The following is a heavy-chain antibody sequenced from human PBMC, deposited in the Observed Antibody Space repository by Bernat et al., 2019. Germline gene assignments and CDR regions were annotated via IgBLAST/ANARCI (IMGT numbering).Heavy chain of an antibody. V-gene: IGHV3-30*18. D-gene: IGHD1-26*01. CDR3: AKAPSGELAPPFDY. J-gene: IGHJ4*02. CDR1: GFTFSSYG. CDR2: ISYDGSNK. Sequence: QVQLVESGGGVVQPGRSLRLSCAASGFTFSSYGMHWVRQAPGNGLEWVAVISYDGSNKYYADSVKGRFTISRDNSKNTLYLQMNSLRAEDTAVYDCAKAPSGELAPPFDYWGQGTLVTVSS.